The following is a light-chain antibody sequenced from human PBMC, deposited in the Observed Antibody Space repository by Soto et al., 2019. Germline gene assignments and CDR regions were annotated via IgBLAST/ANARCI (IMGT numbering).Light chain of an antibody. J-gene: IGKJ2*01. CDR1: QNIGAA. V-gene: IGKV1-5*03. CDR3: QQYHIFLT. Sequence: DIQMTQFPSTLSASVGDRVTITCRASQNIGAALAWYQQKPGKAPHLLIYRTSSLESGVPSRFSGSGSGTEFTLAIDSLQPDDFATYYCQQYHIFLTFGQGTKVDIK. CDR2: RTS.